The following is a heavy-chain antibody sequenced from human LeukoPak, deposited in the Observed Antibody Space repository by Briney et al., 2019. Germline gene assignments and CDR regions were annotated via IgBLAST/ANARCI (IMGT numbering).Heavy chain of an antibody. CDR1: GFTFSSYS. CDR2: ISSSSSYI. V-gene: IGHV3-21*01. J-gene: IGHJ4*02. D-gene: IGHD1-7*01. Sequence: PGGSLRLSCAASGFTFSSYSMNWVRQAPGKGLEWVSSISSSSSYIYYADSVKGRFTISRDNAKNSLYLQMNSLRAEDTAVYYCARAGFAGTSSLLSDYWGQGTLVTVSS. CDR3: ARAGFAGTSSLLSDY.